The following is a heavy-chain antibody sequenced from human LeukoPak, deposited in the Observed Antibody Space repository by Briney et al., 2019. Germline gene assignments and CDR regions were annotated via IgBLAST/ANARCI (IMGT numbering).Heavy chain of an antibody. V-gene: IGHV7-4-1*02. CDR2: INTNTGNP. J-gene: IGHJ6*03. CDR1: GYTFTSYA. CDR3: ARPPGLYYYYYMDV. Sequence: ASVKVSCKASGYTFTSYAMNWVRQAPGQGLEWMGWINTNTGNPTYAQGFTGRFVFSLDTSVSTAFLQISSLKAEDTAVYYCARPPGLYYYYYMDVWGKGTTVTVSS.